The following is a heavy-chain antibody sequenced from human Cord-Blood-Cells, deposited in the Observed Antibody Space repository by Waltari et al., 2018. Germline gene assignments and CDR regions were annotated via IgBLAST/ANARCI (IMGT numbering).Heavy chain of an antibody. D-gene: IGHD2-2*01. CDR3: ARAGEQLLYYFDY. CDR2: IYYSGST. Sequence: QVQLQESGPGLVKPSQTLSPTCTAPGGSTSSGDYYWSWIRQPPGKGLEWIGYIYYSGSTYYNPSLKSRVTISVDTSKNQFSLKLSSVTAADTAVYYCARAGEQLLYYFDYWGQGTLVTVSS. CDR1: GGSTSSGDYY. V-gene: IGHV4-30-4*08. J-gene: IGHJ4*02.